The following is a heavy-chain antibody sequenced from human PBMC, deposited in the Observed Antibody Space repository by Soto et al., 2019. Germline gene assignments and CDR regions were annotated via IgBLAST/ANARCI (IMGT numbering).Heavy chain of an antibody. V-gene: IGHV3-30*18. J-gene: IGHJ4*02. CDR1: GFTFSSYC. Sequence: GGSLRLSCAASGFTFSSYCIHWVRQAPCKGLEWVAVISYDGINKYYADSVKGRFTISRDNSKNTLYLQMNSLRAEETAVYYCAKVWHYDSSGPNDYWGQGTLVTVSS. CDR3: AKVWHYDSSGPNDY. CDR2: ISYDGINK. D-gene: IGHD3-22*01.